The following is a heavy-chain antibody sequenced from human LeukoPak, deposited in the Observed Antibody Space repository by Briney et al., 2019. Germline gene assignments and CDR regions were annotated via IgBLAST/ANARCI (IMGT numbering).Heavy chain of an antibody. CDR1: GGSITSRF. CDR2: VFDTGST. D-gene: IGHD4-23*01. J-gene: IGHJ4*02. CDR3: ASGVNSYYFDY. Sequence: SETLSLTCTVSGGSITSRFWTWIRQPPGKGLEWIGYVFDTGSTNYDPSPKSRVTISKDTSKSQFSLRLSSVSAADTAIYYCASGVNSYYFDYWSQGTLVTVSS. V-gene: IGHV4-59*11.